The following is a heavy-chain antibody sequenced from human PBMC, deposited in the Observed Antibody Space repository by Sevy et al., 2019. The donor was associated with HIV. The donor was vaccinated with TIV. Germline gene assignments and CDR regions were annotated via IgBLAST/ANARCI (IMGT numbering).Heavy chain of an antibody. CDR3: TTGIWNDEGSYYFDY. V-gene: IGHV3-15*01. Sequence: GGSLRLSCAASGFTFSNAWMSWVRQAPGKGLEWVGRIKSKTDGGTTDNAAPVKGRFTISRDDSKNTLYLQMNSLKTENTAVYYCTTGIWNDEGSYYFDYWGQGTLVTVSS. J-gene: IGHJ4*02. CDR2: IKSKTDGGTT. CDR1: GFTFSNAW. D-gene: IGHD1-1*01.